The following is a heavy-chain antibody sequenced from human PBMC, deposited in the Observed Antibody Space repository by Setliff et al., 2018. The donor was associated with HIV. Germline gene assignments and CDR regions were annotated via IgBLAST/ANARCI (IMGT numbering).Heavy chain of an antibody. CDR1: GYSFTNFW. J-gene: IGHJ4*02. CDR2: IHPRDSDI. D-gene: IGHD1-26*01. Sequence: LGESLKISCEASGYSFTNFWIGWVRQMPGKGLELIGFIHPRDSDIRWSPSFQGQVTSSVDKSNNTAYQQWSRLKASDTAMYFCARRFLDYSRTWEDPSYKARLDYWGQGTLVTVPQ. V-gene: IGHV5-51*01. CDR3: ARRFLDYSRTWEDPSYKARLDY.